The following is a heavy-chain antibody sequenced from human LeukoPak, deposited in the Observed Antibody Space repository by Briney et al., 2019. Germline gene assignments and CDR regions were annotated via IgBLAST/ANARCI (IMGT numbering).Heavy chain of an antibody. CDR1: GGSISSYY. V-gene: IGHV4-59*01. CDR3: ARDGSSGWYDGYYYYYYYMDV. Sequence: SETLSLTCTVSGGSISSYYWSWIRQPPGKGLEWIGYIYYSGSTNYNPSLKSRVTISVDTSKNQFSLKLSSVTAADTAVYYCARDGSSGWYDGYYYYYYYMDVWGKGTTVTVSS. D-gene: IGHD6-19*01. CDR2: IYYSGST. J-gene: IGHJ6*03.